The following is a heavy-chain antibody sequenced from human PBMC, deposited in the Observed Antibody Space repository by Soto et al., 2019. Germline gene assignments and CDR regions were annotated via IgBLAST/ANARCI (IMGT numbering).Heavy chain of an antibody. CDR1: GASINSGDYY. Sequence: SETLSLTCTVSGASINSGDYYWSWIRQPPGKGLEWIGYIYYSGSTYYNPSLKSRVTISVDTSKNQFSLKLSSVTAADTAVYYCAGFSEVAATEINWFDTWGQGTLVT. D-gene: IGHD2-15*01. CDR2: IYYSGST. J-gene: IGHJ5*02. CDR3: AGFSEVAATEINWFDT. V-gene: IGHV4-30-4*01.